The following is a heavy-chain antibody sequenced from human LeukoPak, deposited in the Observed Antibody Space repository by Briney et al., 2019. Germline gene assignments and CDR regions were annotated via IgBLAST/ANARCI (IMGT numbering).Heavy chain of an antibody. D-gene: IGHD4-17*01. CDR1: GASISMYY. CDR2: MYYTGST. V-gene: IGHV4-59*08. J-gene: IGHJ4*02. CDR3: ASHDYAEAPFDY. Sequence: PSETLSLTCTVSGASISMYYWSWIRQPPGGGLEWIGYMYYTGSTNYNPSLKSRVTISVDTSKNQFSLKLTSVTAADKAVYFCASHDYAEAPFDYWGQGALVTVSA.